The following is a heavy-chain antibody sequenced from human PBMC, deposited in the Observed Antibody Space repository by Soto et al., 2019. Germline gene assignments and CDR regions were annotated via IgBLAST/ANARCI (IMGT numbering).Heavy chain of an antibody. CDR1: GYTFTSYA. CDR2: VNAGNGNT. J-gene: IGHJ5*02. Sequence: ASVKVSCKASGYTFTSYAMHWVRHAPGQRLEWMGWVNAGNGNTKYSQKFQGRVTITRDTSASTAYMELSSLRSDDTAVYYCARASGSSYWFDPWGQGTLVTVSS. D-gene: IGHD1-26*01. CDR3: ARASGSSYWFDP. V-gene: IGHV1-3*01.